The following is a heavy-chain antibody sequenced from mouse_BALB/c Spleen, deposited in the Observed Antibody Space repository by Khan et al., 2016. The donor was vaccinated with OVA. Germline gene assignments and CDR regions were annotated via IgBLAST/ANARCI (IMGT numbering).Heavy chain of an antibody. CDR1: GYTFTNYD. Sequence: QVQLKQSGTELVKPGASVKLSCKAYGYTFTNYDINWVRQRPEQGLEWLGWIFPGDDSTKYNEKFKDKATLTTDKSSSTAYMQLSRLTSEDSAVYFCARRRGSMDYWGQGTSVTVSS. CDR2: IFPGDDST. CDR3: ARRRGSMDY. V-gene: IGHV1-85*01. J-gene: IGHJ4*01.